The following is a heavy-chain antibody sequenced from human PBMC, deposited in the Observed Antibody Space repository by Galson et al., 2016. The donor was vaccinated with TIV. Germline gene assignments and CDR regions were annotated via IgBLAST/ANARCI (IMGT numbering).Heavy chain of an antibody. J-gene: IGHJ4*02. CDR2: ISNEGQT. V-gene: IGHV3-23*03. D-gene: IGHD6-19*01. CDR3: ARSTSGWYGGRQ. Sequence: SLRLSCAASGFTFNSFAMSWVRQAPGRGLEWVSFISNEGQTQYRDSVKGRFTISRDNSKNTPYLQMNSLRVEDTAVYFCARSTSGWYGGRQWGQGTLVTVSS. CDR1: GFTFNSFA.